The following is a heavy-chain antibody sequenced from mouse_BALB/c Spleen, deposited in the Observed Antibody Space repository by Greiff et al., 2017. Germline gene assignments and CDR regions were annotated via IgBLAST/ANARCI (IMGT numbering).Heavy chain of an antibody. CDR3: ARRLATAYYFDY. D-gene: IGHD1-2*01. CDR1: GYAFSSYW. J-gene: IGHJ2*01. Sequence: QVQLKESGAELVRPGSSVKISCKASGYAFSSYWMNWVKQRPGQGLAWIGQIYPGDGDTNYNGKFKGKATLTADKSSSTAYMQLSSLTSEDSAVYFCARRLATAYYFDYWGQGTTLTVSS. CDR2: IYPGDGDT. V-gene: IGHV1-80*01.